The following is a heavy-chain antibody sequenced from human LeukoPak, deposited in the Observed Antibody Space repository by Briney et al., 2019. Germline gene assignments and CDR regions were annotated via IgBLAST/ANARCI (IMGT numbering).Heavy chain of an antibody. J-gene: IGHJ4*02. Sequence: ASVKVSCKASGYTFTGYYMHWVRQAPGQGLEWMGWINPNSCGTNYAQKFQGRVTMTRDTSISTAYMELSRLRSDDTAVYYCARSTTTAMVTTGLSLVDYWGQGTLVTVSS. CDR2: INPNSCGT. V-gene: IGHV1-2*02. CDR3: ARSTTTAMVTTGLSLVDY. CDR1: GYTFTGYY. D-gene: IGHD5-18*01.